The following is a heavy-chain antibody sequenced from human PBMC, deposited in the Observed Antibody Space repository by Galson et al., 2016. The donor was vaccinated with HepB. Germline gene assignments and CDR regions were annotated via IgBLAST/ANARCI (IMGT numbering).Heavy chain of an antibody. J-gene: IGHJ4*02. D-gene: IGHD3-9*01. CDR3: ARGGVLRYFDWLDSVYYFEY. CDR1: GGTFSSNS. Sequence: SVKVSCKASGGTFSSNSISWVRQAPGQGLEWMGGLIPMYGTTNYAQKFQGRVTITADKSTSTAYMELSGLRSEDTAVYYCARGGVLRYFDWLDSVYYFEYWGQGTLVTVSS. CDR2: LIPMYGTT. V-gene: IGHV1-69*06.